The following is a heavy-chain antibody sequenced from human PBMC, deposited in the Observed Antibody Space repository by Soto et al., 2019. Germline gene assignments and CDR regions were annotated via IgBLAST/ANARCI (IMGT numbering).Heavy chain of an antibody. D-gene: IGHD3-3*01. CDR1: GFTFGTYS. CDR3: ARLYYDYV. Sequence: EFQLVESGGALVQPGWSLRLSCAGSGFTFGTYSMNWVRQAAGKGLEWIAYISYDSDTIHYADSVKGRFTISRDNAKNSLYLQMNSLRDEDTAVYYCARLYYDYVWGQGTTVTVSS. J-gene: IGHJ6*02. CDR2: ISYDSDTI. V-gene: IGHV3-48*02.